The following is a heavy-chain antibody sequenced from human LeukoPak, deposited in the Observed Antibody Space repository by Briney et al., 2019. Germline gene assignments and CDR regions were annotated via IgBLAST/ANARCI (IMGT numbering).Heavy chain of an antibody. Sequence: ASVKVSCKASGYTFTSYDVNWVRQATGQGLEWMGRINPNSGGTNYAQKFQGRVTMTRDTSISTAYMELSRLRSDDTAVYYCASISGSGPNVWGQGTLVTVSS. CDR2: INPNSGGT. D-gene: IGHD6-19*01. J-gene: IGHJ4*02. V-gene: IGHV1-2*06. CDR3: ASISGSGPNV. CDR1: GYTFTSYD.